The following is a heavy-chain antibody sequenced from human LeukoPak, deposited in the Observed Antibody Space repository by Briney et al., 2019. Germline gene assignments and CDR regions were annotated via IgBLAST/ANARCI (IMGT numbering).Heavy chain of an antibody. D-gene: IGHD3-9*01. J-gene: IGHJ6*02. CDR1: GDSISTYY. V-gene: IGHV4-59*01. CDR3: ARDNDISRGFYYAMDV. CDR2: IYYGGTT. Sequence: SETLSLTCTVSGDSISTYYWSWVRQPPGKGLEWIVYIYYGGTTNYNPSLKSRVTISVDTYKNQFSLKLSSVTAVDTAVYYCARDNDISRGFYYAMDVWGQGTTVIVSS.